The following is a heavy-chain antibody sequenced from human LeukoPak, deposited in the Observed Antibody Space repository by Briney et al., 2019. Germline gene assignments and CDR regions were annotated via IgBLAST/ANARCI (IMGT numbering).Heavy chain of an antibody. CDR2: INHNGST. D-gene: IGHD6-13*01. V-gene: IGHV4-34*01. J-gene: IGHJ5*02. Sequence: SETLSLTCAVYGGSFSGYYWSWIRQPPGKGLEWIGEINHNGSTNYNPSLKSRVTISVDTSKNQFSLKLSSVTAADTAVYYCARGGEQQLVRGWFDPWGQGTLVTVSS. CDR3: ARGGEQQLVRGWFDP. CDR1: GGSFSGYY.